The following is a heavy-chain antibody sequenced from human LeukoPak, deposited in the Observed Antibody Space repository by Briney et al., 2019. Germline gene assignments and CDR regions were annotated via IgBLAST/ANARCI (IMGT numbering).Heavy chain of an antibody. D-gene: IGHD5-24*01. Sequence: GGSLRLSCTVSGFIFSDFGMHWVRQAPGKGPEWLAYIRYDKSNEYYADFVKGRFTISRDNSKNVLYLQMNSLRPEDTALYFCARDYSSGYHSDGPRFDPWGQGTLVTVSS. J-gene: IGHJ5*02. V-gene: IGHV3-30*02. CDR2: IRYDKSNE. CDR3: ARDYSSGYHSDGPRFDP. CDR1: GFIFSDFG.